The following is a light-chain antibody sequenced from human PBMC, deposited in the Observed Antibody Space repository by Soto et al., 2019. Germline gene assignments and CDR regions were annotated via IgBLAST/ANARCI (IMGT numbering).Light chain of an antibody. CDR2: DAS. Sequence: DSRITLSACTLCGHVGDRVTITCRASQTISSWLAWYQQKPGKAPKLLIYDASNLETGVPSRSSGSGSGTDFTFTISSLQPEDIVTHYCQQYDNRTPWTFGQGTKVDIK. V-gene: IGKV1-33*01. CDR1: QTISSW. J-gene: IGKJ1*01. CDR3: QQYDNRTPWT.